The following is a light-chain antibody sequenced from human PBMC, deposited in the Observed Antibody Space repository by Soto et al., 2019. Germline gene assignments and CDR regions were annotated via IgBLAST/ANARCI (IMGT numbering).Light chain of an antibody. V-gene: IGKV3-20*01. CDR1: QSVSRSY. CDR3: QQGLT. J-gene: IGKJ4*01. Sequence: EIVLTQSPGTLSLSPGERATLSCRASQSVSRSYLAWYQQKPGQAPRLLIYSASNRATGIPDRFSGSGSGTDFILTISRLEPEDFAVYYCQQGLTFGGGTKVEIK. CDR2: SAS.